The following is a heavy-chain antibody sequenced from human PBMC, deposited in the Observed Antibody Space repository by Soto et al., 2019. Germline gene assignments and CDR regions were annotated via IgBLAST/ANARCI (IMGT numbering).Heavy chain of an antibody. CDR2: IWYDGSNK. CDR1: GFTFSSYG. D-gene: IGHD3-16*01. Sequence: GGSLRLSCAASGFTFSSYGMHWVRQAPGKGLEWVAVIWYDGSNKYYADSVKGRFTISRDNSKDTLYLQMNSLRAEDTVVYYCARDWRYDDYYYGMDVWGQGTTVTVSS. V-gene: IGHV3-33*01. CDR3: ARDWRYDDYYYGMDV. J-gene: IGHJ6*02.